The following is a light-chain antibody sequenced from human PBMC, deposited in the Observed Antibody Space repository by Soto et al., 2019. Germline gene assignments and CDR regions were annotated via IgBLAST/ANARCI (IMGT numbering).Light chain of an antibody. J-gene: IGLJ2*01. CDR2: EVH. Sequence: QSVLTQPPSASGSPGQSVTISCTGTSSDVGGYKYVSWYQQHPGKAPKLMIFEVHKRPSGVPDRFSGSKSDNTASLTVSGLQAEDEADYYCSSYGGTNNLLFGGGTKLTVL. V-gene: IGLV2-8*01. CDR3: SSYGGTNNLL. CDR1: SSDVGGYKY.